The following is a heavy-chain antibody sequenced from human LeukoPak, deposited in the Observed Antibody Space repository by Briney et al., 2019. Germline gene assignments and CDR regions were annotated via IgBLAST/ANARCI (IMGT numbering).Heavy chain of an antibody. V-gene: IGHV4-30-4*08. Sequence: SETLSLTCTVSGGSISSGDYYWSWIRQPPGKGLEWIGYIYYSRSTYYNPSLKSRVTISVDTSKNQFSLKLSSVTAADTAVYYCPRGEYYDFWSGYSHFDYWGQGTLVTVSS. D-gene: IGHD3-3*01. CDR3: PRGEYYDFWSGYSHFDY. J-gene: IGHJ4*02. CDR1: GGSISSGDYY. CDR2: IYYSRST.